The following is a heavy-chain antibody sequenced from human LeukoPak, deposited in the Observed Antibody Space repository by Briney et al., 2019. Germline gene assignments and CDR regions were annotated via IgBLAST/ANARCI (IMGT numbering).Heavy chain of an antibody. V-gene: IGHV3-21*01. CDR2: ISSSSSYI. CDR3: ASLITIFGVGPDV. D-gene: IGHD3-3*01. CDR1: GFTFSIYS. Sequence: GGSLRLSCAASGFTFSIYSMNWVRQAPGKGLEWVSSISSSSSYIYYADSVKGRFAISRDNAKNSLYLQMNSLRAEDTAVYYCASLITIFGVGPDVWGKGTTVTVSS. J-gene: IGHJ6*04.